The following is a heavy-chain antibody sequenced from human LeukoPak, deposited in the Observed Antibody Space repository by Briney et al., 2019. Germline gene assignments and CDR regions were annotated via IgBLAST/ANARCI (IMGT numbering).Heavy chain of an antibody. V-gene: IGHV3-23*01. J-gene: IGHJ4*02. Sequence: GGSLRLSCAASGFTFNSYAMSWVRQAPGKGLEWVSLVSGSGDSTYYTDSVKGRFTISRDNSKNTLYLQMNSLRAEDTAVYYCARDRRVGCSFTTCYLFDYWGQGTLVTVSS. CDR3: ARDRRVGCSFTTCYLFDY. D-gene: IGHD2-2*01. CDR1: GFTFNSYA. CDR2: VSGSGDST.